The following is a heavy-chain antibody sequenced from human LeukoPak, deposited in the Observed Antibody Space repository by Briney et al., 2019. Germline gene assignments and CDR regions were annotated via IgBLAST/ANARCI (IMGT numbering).Heavy chain of an antibody. J-gene: IGHJ6*04. D-gene: IGHD5-12*01. CDR1: GYSFTSYW. Sequence: GESLKISCKGSGYSFTSYWISWVRQMPGKGLGWMGRIDPSDSYTNYSPYFQGHVTISADKSISTAYLQWSSLKASDTAMYYCARLGDIVANNAMDVWGKGTTVTVSS. CDR2: IDPSDSYT. CDR3: ARLGDIVANNAMDV. V-gene: IGHV5-10-1*01.